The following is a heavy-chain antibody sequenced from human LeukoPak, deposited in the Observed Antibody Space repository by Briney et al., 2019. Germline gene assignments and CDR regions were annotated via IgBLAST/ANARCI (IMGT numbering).Heavy chain of an antibody. CDR1: EFTFSGHW. CDR2: INQDGNER. D-gene: IGHD6-25*01. Sequence: GGSLRLSCAASEFTFSGHWMSWVRQAPGKGLEWVAHINQDGNERLYVDSVKGRFTISRDNAKNSLYLQMNSLRDEDTAVYYCARSTHSSADYWGQGTLVTVSS. J-gene: IGHJ4*02. V-gene: IGHV3-7*01. CDR3: ARSTHSSADY.